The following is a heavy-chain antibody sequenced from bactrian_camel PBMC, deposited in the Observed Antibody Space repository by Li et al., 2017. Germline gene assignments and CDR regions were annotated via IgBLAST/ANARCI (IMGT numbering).Heavy chain of an antibody. CDR1: GYAPPNYC. V-gene: IGHV3S36*01. CDR2: IYTGGGTT. Sequence: VQLVESGGGSVQTGGSLRLSCAFHGYAPPNYCMTWFRQAPGKEREGVANIYTGGGTTYYADSVKGRFTMYAVNAKVYLQMNDLKPEGTAVYYCARDKDYVIGG. D-gene: IGHD7*01.